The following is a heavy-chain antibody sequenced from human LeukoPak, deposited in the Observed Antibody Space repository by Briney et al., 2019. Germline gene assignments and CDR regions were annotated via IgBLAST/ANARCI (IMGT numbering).Heavy chain of an antibody. CDR2: ISSGSSTI. CDR3: ARGLHSRLYDSSGYYPY. CDR1: GFSFGNYV. J-gene: IGHJ4*02. V-gene: IGHV3-48*01. Sequence: GGSLRLSCAASGFSFGNYVMTWVRQAPGKGLEWVSYISSGSSTIYYADSVKGRFTVSRDNAKNSLYLQMKSLRAEDTAIYYCARGLHSRLYDSSGYYPYWGQGTLVTVSS. D-gene: IGHD3-22*01.